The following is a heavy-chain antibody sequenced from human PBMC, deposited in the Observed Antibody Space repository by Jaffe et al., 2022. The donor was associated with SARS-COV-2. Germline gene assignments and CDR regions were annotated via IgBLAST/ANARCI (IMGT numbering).Heavy chain of an antibody. CDR1: GFTFSSYA. Sequence: QVQLVESGGGVVQPGRSLRLSCAASGFTFSSYAMHWVRQAPGKGLEWVAVISYDGSNKYYADSVKGRFTISRDNSKNTLYLQMNSLRAEDTAVYYCARAGSLAAATDVWGQGTLVTVSS. J-gene: IGHJ4*02. D-gene: IGHD6-13*01. CDR3: ARAGSLAAATDV. V-gene: IGHV3-30*04. CDR2: ISYDGSNK.